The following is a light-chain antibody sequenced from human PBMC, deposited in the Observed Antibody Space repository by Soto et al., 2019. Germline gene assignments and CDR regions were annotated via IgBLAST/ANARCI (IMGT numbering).Light chain of an antibody. CDR1: SSNIGAGYD. Sequence: QSVLTQPPSVSGAPGQRVTISCTGSSSNIGAGYDVHWYQHLPGTAPKLLIYGNSNRPSGVPDRFSGSKSGTSASLAITGLQAEDEADYYCTSYDSSLSGDVFGTGTKLTVL. CDR2: GNS. J-gene: IGLJ1*01. V-gene: IGLV1-40*01. CDR3: TSYDSSLSGDV.